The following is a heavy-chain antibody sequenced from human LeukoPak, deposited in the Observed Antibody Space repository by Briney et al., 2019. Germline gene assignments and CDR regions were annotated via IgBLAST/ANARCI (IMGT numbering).Heavy chain of an antibody. CDR1: GFTFSSYA. Sequence: GGPLRLSCAASGFTFSSYAMSWVRQAPGKGLEWVSAISGSGGSTYYADSVKGRFTISRDNSKNTLYLQMNSLRAEDTAVYYCAKTDIVVVPAAMRGYYFDYWGQGTLVTVSS. CDR2: ISGSGGST. V-gene: IGHV3-23*01. J-gene: IGHJ4*02. D-gene: IGHD2-2*01. CDR3: AKTDIVVVPAAMRGYYFDY.